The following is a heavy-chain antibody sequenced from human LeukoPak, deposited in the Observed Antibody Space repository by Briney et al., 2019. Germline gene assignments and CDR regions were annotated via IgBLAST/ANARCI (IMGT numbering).Heavy chain of an antibody. CDR3: ASFPVAGIANNDAFDI. CDR1: GGSFSGYY. V-gene: IGHV4-34*01. CDR2: INHSGST. Sequence: PSETLSLTCAVYGGSFSGYYWSWIRQPPGKGLEWIGEINHSGSTNYNPSLKSRVTISVDTSKNQFSLKLSSVTAADTAVYYCASFPVAGIANNDAFDIWGQGTMVTVSS. D-gene: IGHD6-19*01. J-gene: IGHJ3*02.